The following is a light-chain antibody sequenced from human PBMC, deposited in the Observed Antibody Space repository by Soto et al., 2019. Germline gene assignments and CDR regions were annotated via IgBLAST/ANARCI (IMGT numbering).Light chain of an antibody. J-gene: IGLJ1*01. Sequence: QSVLTQPPSASGSPGQSVTISCTGSSSDVGRYNHVSWYQQHPGKAPKLIIFDVDKRPSGVPDRFSGSKSVNTASLTVSRLQAEDEADYYCSAYAGSIFVFGTGTQLTVL. V-gene: IGLV2-8*01. CDR1: SSDVGRYNH. CDR3: SAYAGSIFV. CDR2: DVD.